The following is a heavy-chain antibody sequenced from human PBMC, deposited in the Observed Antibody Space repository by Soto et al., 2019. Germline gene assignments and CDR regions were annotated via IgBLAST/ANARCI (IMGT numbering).Heavy chain of an antibody. Sequence: PGRSLRLSCAASGFTFSSYSMNWVRQAPGKGLEWVSSISSSSSYIYYADSVKRRFTTSRDNAKNSLYLQMNSLRAEDTAVYYCARDADYYYDSSGYYPLGYWGQGTLVTVSS. J-gene: IGHJ4*02. CDR3: ARDADYYYDSSGYYPLGY. CDR1: GFTFSSYS. V-gene: IGHV3-21*01. D-gene: IGHD3-22*01. CDR2: ISSSSSYI.